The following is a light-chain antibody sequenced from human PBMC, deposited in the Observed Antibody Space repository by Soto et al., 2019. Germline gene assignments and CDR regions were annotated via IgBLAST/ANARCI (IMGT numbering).Light chain of an antibody. CDR3: QQRSKWLTWT. CDR2: TAS. CDR1: QTISVY. V-gene: IGKV1-39*01. Sequence: DIQMTQSPSSLSASVGDTVIITCRSSQTISVYLNWYQHIPXQAPKLVIYTASTLQTGVPSRFSSSGSGTDFTLTISSLQPDDSAVYYCQQRSKWLTWTSGKGTKVDIK. J-gene: IGKJ1*01.